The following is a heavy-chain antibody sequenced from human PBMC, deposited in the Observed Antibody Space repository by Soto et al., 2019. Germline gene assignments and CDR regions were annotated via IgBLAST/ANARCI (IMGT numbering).Heavy chain of an antibody. CDR3: ATPTGDCSGGSCYLGSDY. J-gene: IGHJ4*02. V-gene: IGHV3-66*01. Sequence: GGSLRLSCAASGFTFSSYAMSWVRQAPGKGLEWVSVIYSGGSTYYADSVKGRFTISRDNSKNTLYLQMNSLRAEDTAVYYCATPTGDCSGGSCYLGSDYWGQGTLVTVSS. CDR2: IYSGGST. CDR1: GFTFSSYA. D-gene: IGHD2-15*01.